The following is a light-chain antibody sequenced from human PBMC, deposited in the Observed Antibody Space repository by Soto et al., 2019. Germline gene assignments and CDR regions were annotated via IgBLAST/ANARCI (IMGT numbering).Light chain of an antibody. V-gene: IGKV3-20*01. J-gene: IGKJ4*01. CDR1: QSVSSSY. CDR3: QQYRSPPPLT. Sequence: EIVLTQSPGTLSLSPGERATLSCRASQSVSSSYLAWYQQKPGQAPRLLIYGASSRATGIPDRFSGSGSGTDFTLTISRLEPDDFAVYYCQQYRSPPPLTFGRGTKVEIK. CDR2: GAS.